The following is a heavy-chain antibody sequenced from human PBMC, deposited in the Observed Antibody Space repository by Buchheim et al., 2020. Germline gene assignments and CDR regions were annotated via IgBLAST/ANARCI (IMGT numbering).Heavy chain of an antibody. J-gene: IGHJ4*02. CDR3: AKPTYDDSSGYYYAFFDC. D-gene: IGHD3-22*01. V-gene: IGHV3-30*18. CDR2: ISYDGSNK. Sequence: QVQLVESGGGVVQPGRSLRLSCAASGLTFSSYGMHWVRQAPGKGLEWVAVISYDGSNKYYADSVKGRFTISRDNSKTTLYLQMNSLRVEDTAVYYCAKPTYDDSSGYYYAFFDCWGLGTL. CDR1: GLTFSSYG.